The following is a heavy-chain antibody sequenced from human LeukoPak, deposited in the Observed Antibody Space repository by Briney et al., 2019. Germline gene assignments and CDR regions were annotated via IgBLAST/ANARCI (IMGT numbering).Heavy chain of an antibody. Sequence: PGGSLRLSCAASGFMLNNYDMHWVRQAPGRGLEWVAMIWYDESNKYYADSVKGRFTISRDNSKNTLYLRMNSLRVDDTAIYYCARTAWNYFGSGNYYAPDYWGQGTLVTVSS. V-gene: IGHV3-33*01. CDR1: GFMLNNYD. CDR2: IWYDESNK. D-gene: IGHD3-10*01. J-gene: IGHJ4*02. CDR3: ARTAWNYFGSGNYYAPDY.